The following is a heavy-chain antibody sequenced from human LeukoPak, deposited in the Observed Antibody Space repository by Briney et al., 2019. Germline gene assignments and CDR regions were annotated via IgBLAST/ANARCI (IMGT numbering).Heavy chain of an antibody. CDR2: IDPSDSYT. V-gene: IGHV5-10-1*01. D-gene: IGHD3-9*01. Sequence: GESLKISCKGSGYSFTSYWISWVRQMPGKGLEWMGRIDPSDSYTNYSPSFQGHVTISADKSISTAYLQWSSLKASDTAMHYCARLKDILTGYYTDDAFDIWGQGTMVTVSS. J-gene: IGHJ3*02. CDR1: GYSFTSYW. CDR3: ARLKDILTGYYTDDAFDI.